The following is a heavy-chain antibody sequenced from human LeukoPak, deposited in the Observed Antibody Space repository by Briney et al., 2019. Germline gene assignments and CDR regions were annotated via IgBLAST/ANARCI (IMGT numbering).Heavy chain of an antibody. Sequence: GGSLRLSCAASGFTFSSYGMHWVRQAPGKGLEWVAVIWYDGSNKYYADSVKGRFTISRDNSKNTLYLQMNSLRAEDTAVYYCARESSLYSSSSPYGMDVWGQGTTVTVSS. CDR3: ARESSLYSSSSPYGMDV. CDR1: GFTFSSYG. J-gene: IGHJ6*02. D-gene: IGHD6-13*01. CDR2: IWYDGSNK. V-gene: IGHV3-33*01.